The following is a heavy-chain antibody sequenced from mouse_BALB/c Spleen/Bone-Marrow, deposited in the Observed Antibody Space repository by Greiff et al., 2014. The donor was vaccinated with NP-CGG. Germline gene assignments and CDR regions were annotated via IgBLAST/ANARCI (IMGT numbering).Heavy chain of an antibody. CDR2: INPGSGGT. J-gene: IGHJ3*01. Sequence: QVQLKESGAEVVRPGTSVKVSCKASGYAFTNYLIEWIKQRPGQGLEWIGLINPGSGGTNYNEKFKGKATLTADKSSSTAYMQLSRLTSDYAAVYFGARVMGRPFWGQGTLVTVSA. D-gene: IGHD4-1*01. V-gene: IGHV1-54*01. CDR3: ARVMGRPF. CDR1: GYAFTNYL.